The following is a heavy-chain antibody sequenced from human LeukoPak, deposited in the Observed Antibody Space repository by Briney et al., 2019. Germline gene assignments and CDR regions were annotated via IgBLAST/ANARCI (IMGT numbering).Heavy chain of an antibody. Sequence: SETLSLTCTVSGGSISSYYWSWIRQPPGKGLEWIGYIYYSGSTNYNPSLKSRVTISVDTSKNQFSLKLSSVTAADTAVYYCARAKFEVLRYFDWLSPGDYYYYMDVWGKGTTVTISS. CDR2: IYYSGST. CDR1: GGSISSYY. D-gene: IGHD3-9*01. CDR3: ARAKFEVLRYFDWLSPGDYYYYMDV. J-gene: IGHJ6*03. V-gene: IGHV4-59*01.